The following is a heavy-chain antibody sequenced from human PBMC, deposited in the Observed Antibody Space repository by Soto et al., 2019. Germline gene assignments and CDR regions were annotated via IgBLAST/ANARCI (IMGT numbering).Heavy chain of an antibody. V-gene: IGHV4-39*01. D-gene: IGHD3-9*01. Sequence: QVQLQGSAPGLVRPSETLSLTCTVSGASISTNHHNWAWVRQPPGKGLEWMGNIHYRGDTYFNPSVVSRRSMSVDTSKNQFSLKLTSVTAADTAVYYCARLPTGYPNWFDPWGQGTLVTVSS. CDR3: ARLPTGYPNWFDP. CDR1: GASISTNHHN. J-gene: IGHJ5*02. CDR2: IHYRGDT.